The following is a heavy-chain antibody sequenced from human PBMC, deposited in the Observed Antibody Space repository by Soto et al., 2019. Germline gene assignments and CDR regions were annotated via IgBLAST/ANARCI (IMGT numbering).Heavy chain of an antibody. V-gene: IGHV3-30*03. Sequence: HPGASLRLSCVASGFSFSIYGMHWVRRAPGKGLEWVAVISYDGRIERYADSVKGRLAISRDNSKNTLYLQMNSLRDEDTAVYYCARADLYYDFRSADDAFDIWGQGTMVTVSS. CDR2: ISYDGRIE. CDR3: ARADLYYDFRSADDAFDI. D-gene: IGHD3-3*01. CDR1: GFSFSIYG. J-gene: IGHJ3*02.